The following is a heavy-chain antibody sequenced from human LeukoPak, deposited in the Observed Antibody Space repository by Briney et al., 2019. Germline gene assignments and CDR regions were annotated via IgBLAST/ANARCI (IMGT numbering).Heavy chain of an antibody. CDR3: ARRPDGYYYYMDV. V-gene: IGHV4-61*09. CDR2: IYSSGST. J-gene: IGHJ6*03. CDR1: GGSISSSSYY. D-gene: IGHD5-24*01. Sequence: SETLSLTCTVSGGSISSSSYYWSWIRQPAGKGLEWIGHIYSSGSTNYNPSLKSRVTMSVDTSKNQFSLKLSSVTAADTAVYYCARRPDGYYYYMDVWGKGTTVTVSS.